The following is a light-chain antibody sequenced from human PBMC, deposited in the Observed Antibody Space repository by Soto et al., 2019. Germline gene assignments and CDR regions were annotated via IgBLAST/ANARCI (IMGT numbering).Light chain of an antibody. Sequence: EVVMTQSPATLSVSPGERATLSCRASQSVNANLAWYQQKPGQAPRLLIHGASNRATGIPARFSGSGFGTAFILTISSLQSEDFAVYYCQQYNTWLWTVGQGTKVEI. CDR3: QQYNTWLWT. CDR2: GAS. J-gene: IGKJ1*01. CDR1: QSVNAN. V-gene: IGKV3-15*01.